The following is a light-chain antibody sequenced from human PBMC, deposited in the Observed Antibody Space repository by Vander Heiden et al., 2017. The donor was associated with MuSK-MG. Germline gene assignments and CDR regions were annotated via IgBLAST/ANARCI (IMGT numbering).Light chain of an antibody. Sequence: SYAVTQAPSVSVSPGQTAIITCSGQKLGDKYVSWYQQMAGQSPILVMYRDDKRPSGIPERFSGSNSGNTATLTISGTQALDEADYYCQAWDSDTAVVFGGGTKLTVL. J-gene: IGLJ2*01. CDR3: QAWDSDTAVV. CDR2: RDD. V-gene: IGLV3-1*01. CDR1: KLGDKY.